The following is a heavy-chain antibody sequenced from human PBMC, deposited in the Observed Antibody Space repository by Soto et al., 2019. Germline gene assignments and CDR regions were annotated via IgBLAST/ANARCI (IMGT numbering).Heavy chain of an antibody. CDR3: TRGPRADAAGKGAH. CDR1: GFTFGMYS. J-gene: IGHJ1*01. Sequence: PGWSLRLSCFLSGFTFGMYSVHSVRLVPGQSHFCVSRISDDGTTTNYADPVRGRFTISRDNSKNTLYLQMNNLKPDDTAIYYCTRGPRADAAGKGAHWGQ. V-gene: IGHV3-74*01. CDR2: ISDDGTTT. D-gene: IGHD6-13*01.